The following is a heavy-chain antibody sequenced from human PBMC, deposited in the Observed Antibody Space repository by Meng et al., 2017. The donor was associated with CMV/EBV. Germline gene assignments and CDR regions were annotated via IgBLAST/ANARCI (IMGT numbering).Heavy chain of an antibody. J-gene: IGHJ4*02. CDR3: ARGSWDYDFWSGQNGDY. CDR2: ISSSSGYI. V-gene: IGHV3-21*01. CDR1: GFTFSSYS. Sequence: GGSLRLSCAASGFTFSSYSMNWVRQAPGKGLEWVSSISSSSGYIYYADSVKGRFTISRDNAKNSLYLQMNSLRAEDTAVYYCARGSWDYDFWSGQNGDYWGQGTLVTVSS. D-gene: IGHD3-3*01.